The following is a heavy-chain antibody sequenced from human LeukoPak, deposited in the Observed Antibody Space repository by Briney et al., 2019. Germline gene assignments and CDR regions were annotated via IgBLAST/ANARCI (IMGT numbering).Heavy chain of an antibody. CDR3: ARGQTSSTRYFDY. J-gene: IGHJ4*02. Sequence: GGSLRLSCEASGFTFSKYSMAWVRQAPGKGLEWVSIIRDDISDTHYSDSLKGRFTISRDNSWKTLSLQMNSLRVEDTAVYYCARGQTSSTRYFDYWGQGTVVSVSS. CDR1: GFTFSKYS. CDR2: IRDDISDT. V-gene: IGHV3-23*01.